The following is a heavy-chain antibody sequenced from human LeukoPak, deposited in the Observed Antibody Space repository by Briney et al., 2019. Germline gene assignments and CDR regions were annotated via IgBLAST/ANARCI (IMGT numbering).Heavy chain of an antibody. CDR3: ARGLWFGELFHTYYFDY. D-gene: IGHD3-10*01. CDR1: GFTFSSYS. V-gene: IGHV3-21*01. CDR2: ICSSSSYI. J-gene: IGHJ4*02. Sequence: GGSLRLSCAASGFTFSSYSMNWVRQAPGKGLEWVSSICSSSSYIYYADSVKGRFTISRDNAKNSLYLQMNSLRAEDTAVYYCARGLWFGELFHTYYFDYWGQGTLVTVSS.